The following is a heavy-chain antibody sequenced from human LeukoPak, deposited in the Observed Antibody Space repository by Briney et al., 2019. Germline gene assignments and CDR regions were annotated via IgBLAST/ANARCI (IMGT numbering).Heavy chain of an antibody. D-gene: IGHD2/OR15-2a*01. J-gene: IGHJ4*02. Sequence: QPWGSLRLSCAASGFTFSNYAMSWVRQAPGKGLEWVSGISGSDGSTYYADSVKGRFTISRDNSKNTLYLQMNSLRAEDTAVYYCARAGNIRFDYWGQGTLVTVSS. V-gene: IGHV3-23*01. CDR1: GFTFSNYA. CDR2: ISGSDGST. CDR3: ARAGNIRFDY.